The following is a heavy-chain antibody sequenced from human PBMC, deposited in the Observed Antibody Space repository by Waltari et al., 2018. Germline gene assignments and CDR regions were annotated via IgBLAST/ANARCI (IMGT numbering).Heavy chain of an antibody. Sequence: EVQLVESGGGLIQPGGSLRLYCAASGFTVRRHYMSWVRQGPGKGLEWVSVIYTGGRTNYADSVRGRFTISRDNSKNTLYLQMNSLRADDTAVYYCARDSVLSGYDLGAFDIWGQGTMVTVSS. CDR3: ARDSVLSGYDLGAFDI. D-gene: IGHD5-12*01. CDR2: IYTGGRT. J-gene: IGHJ3*02. CDR1: GFTVRRHY. V-gene: IGHV3-53*01.